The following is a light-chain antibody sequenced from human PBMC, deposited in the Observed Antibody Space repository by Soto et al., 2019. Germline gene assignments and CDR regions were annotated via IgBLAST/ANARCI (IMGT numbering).Light chain of an antibody. J-gene: IGLJ1*01. CDR1: SSDVGSGNV. Sequence: QPVLTQPASVSGSPGQSIAISCTGTSSDVGSGNVVSWYQHYPGKAPQLMIYEGFKRPSGVSSRFSGSKSGNTASLTIPGLQAEDEADYHCCSHAGSNTYVFGTGTKVTVL. V-gene: IGLV2-23*01. CDR3: CSHAGSNTYV. CDR2: EGF.